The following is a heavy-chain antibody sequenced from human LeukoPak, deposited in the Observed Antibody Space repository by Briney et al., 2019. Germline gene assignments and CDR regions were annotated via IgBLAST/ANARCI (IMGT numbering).Heavy chain of an antibody. CDR2: IYSGGST. CDR1: GFTFSSYA. CDR3: ARRSPGYSYFSFDY. Sequence: PGGSLRLSCAASGFTFSSYAMSWVRQAPGKGLEWVSVIYSGGSTYYADSVKGRFTISRDNSKNTLYLQMNSLRAEDTAVYYCARRSPGYSYFSFDYWGQGTLVTVSS. J-gene: IGHJ4*02. V-gene: IGHV3-66*01. D-gene: IGHD5-18*01.